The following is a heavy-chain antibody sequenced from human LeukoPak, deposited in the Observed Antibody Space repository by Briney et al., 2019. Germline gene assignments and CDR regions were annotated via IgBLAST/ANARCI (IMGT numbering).Heavy chain of an antibody. CDR3: AKESNYGSGSYSDY. CDR1: GFTFSSYG. Sequence: AGGSLRLSCAASGFTFSSYGMHWVRQAPGKGLEWVAVISYDGSNKYYADSVKGRFTISRDNSKNTLYLQMNSLRAEDTAVYYCAKESNYGSGSYSDYWGQGTLVTVSS. V-gene: IGHV3-30*18. CDR2: ISYDGSNK. D-gene: IGHD3-10*01. J-gene: IGHJ4*02.